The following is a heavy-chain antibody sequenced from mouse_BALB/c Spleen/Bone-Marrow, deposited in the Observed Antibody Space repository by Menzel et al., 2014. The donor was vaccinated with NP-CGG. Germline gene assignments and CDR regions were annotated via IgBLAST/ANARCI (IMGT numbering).Heavy chain of an antibody. CDR2: INPYNDGT. CDR3: ARVYYGYDGTSSWFAY. J-gene: IGHJ3*01. CDR1: GYTFTNYV. D-gene: IGHD2-2*01. V-gene: IGHV1-14*01. Sequence: EVQLQQSGPELVKPGASVKMSCKASGYTFTNYVMHWVKQKPGQGLEWIGYINPYNDGTKYNEKFKGKATLTSDKSSSTAYMDLSSLTSEDSAVYYCARVYYGYDGTSSWFAYWGQGTLATVSA.